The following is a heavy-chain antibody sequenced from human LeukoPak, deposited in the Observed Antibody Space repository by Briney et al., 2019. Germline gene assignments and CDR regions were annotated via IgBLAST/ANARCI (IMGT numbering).Heavy chain of an antibody. CDR2: IWYDGSNK. V-gene: IGHV3-33*01. CDR1: GFTFSRYG. Sequence: GGSLRLSCAASGFTFSRYGLHWVRQAPGKGLEWVAVIWYDGSNKYYADSVKGRFTISRDNSNNTLFLQMNSLRADDTAVYYCAREKVEVAGTSFDSWGLGTLVTVSS. CDR3: AREKVEVAGTSFDS. J-gene: IGHJ4*02. D-gene: IGHD6-19*01.